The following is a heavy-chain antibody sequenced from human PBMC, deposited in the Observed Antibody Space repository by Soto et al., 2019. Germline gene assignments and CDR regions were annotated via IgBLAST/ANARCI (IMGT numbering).Heavy chain of an antibody. D-gene: IGHD1-26*01. CDR2: ISAYNGNT. V-gene: IGHV1-18*01. CDR3: TSRDGT. CDR1: SHIYTSYG. Sequence: QLVQSGAEVKKPGASVKVSFKASSHIYTSYGVNWVRQAPGQGLEWMGWISAYNGNTNYAQKSQDRVTMSRDTSINTAYMELRTLRSDDTALYYCTSRDGTWGQGTLVIVSS. J-gene: IGHJ4*02.